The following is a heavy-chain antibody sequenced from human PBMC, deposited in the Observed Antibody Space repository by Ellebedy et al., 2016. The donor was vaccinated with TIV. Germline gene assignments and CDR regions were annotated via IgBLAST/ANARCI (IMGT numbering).Heavy chain of an antibody. CDR3: ARYFHDYGIDGFDV. D-gene: IGHD4-17*01. CDR1: GDSISSGGYY. J-gene: IGHJ3*01. CDR2: IYYRLRT. Sequence: SETLSLTCNVSGDSISSGGYYWGWVRQHPGKGLEWIGHIYYRLRTSYNASRKSRVIISIDTSKNQFFLKLSSVTAADTDVYYCARYFHDYGIDGFDVWGQGTMVTFSS. V-gene: IGHV4-31*03.